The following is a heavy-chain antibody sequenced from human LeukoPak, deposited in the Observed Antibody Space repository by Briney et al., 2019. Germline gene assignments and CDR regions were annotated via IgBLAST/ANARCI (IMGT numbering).Heavy chain of an antibody. V-gene: IGHV3-74*01. J-gene: IGHJ4*02. CDR2: ISSDGTST. D-gene: IGHD3-10*01. CDR3: VRVTLIREGFDL. CDR1: GFNLNTYW. Sequence: GSLRLSCAASGFNLNTYWMHWVRQTPGKGLVWVARISSDGTSTDYADFVEGRFTISRDNAKNTLYLQMNSLRVDDTAVYYCVRVTLIREGFDLWGQGTLVTVSS.